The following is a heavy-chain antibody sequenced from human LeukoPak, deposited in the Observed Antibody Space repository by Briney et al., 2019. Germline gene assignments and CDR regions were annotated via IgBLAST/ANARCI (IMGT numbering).Heavy chain of an antibody. CDR3: AKGYSSGWYPYYYYGMDV. J-gene: IGHJ6*02. CDR2: IIGSGGTT. Sequence: GGSLRLSCAASGFTFSSFAMSWVRQAPGKGLEWVSGIIGSGGTTFYADSVKGRFTISRDNSKNTLYLQMNSLRAEDTAVYYCAKGYSSGWYPYYYYGMDVWGQGTTVTVSS. V-gene: IGHV3-23*01. CDR1: GFTFSSFA. D-gene: IGHD6-19*01.